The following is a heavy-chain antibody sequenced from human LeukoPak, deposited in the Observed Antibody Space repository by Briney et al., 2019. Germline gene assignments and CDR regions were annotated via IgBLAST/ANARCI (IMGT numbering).Heavy chain of an antibody. V-gene: IGHV1-18*01. Sequence: ASVKVSCKASGYTFINYGISWVRQAPGQGPEWMGWISAYNGDTDYAQKLQDRVTMTTDTSTSTAYLELRSLRSDDTAVYYCVRDLGIGRFDPWGQGTLVTVSS. CDR1: GYTFINYG. CDR3: VRDLGIGRFDP. J-gene: IGHJ5*02. D-gene: IGHD1-26*01. CDR2: ISAYNGDT.